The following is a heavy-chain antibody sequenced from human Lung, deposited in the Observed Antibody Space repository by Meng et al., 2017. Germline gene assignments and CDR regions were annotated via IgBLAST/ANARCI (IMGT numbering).Heavy chain of an antibody. J-gene: IGHJ4*02. Sequence: QVQLQEAGPGMVKPSATLSLTCTVSGGSISSYYWSWIRQPPGKGLEWIGYIYYSGSTNYNPSLKSRVTISVDTSKNQFSLKLSSVTAADTAVYYCASFRDWGQGTLVTVSS. CDR1: GGSISSYY. V-gene: IGHV4-59*01. CDR2: IYYSGST. CDR3: ASFRD.